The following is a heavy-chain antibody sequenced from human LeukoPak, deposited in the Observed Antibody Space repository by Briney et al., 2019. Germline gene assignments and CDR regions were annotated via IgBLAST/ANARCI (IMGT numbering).Heavy chain of an antibody. V-gene: IGHV1-69*05. CDR2: IIPIFGTA. D-gene: IGHD2-2*02. Sequence: SVKVSCKASGGTFSSYAISWVRQAPGQGLEWMGGIIPIFGTANYAQKFQGRVTITTDESTSTAYMELSSLRSEDSAVYYCARAGGYCSSTSCYRHMDVWGKGTTVTVSS. J-gene: IGHJ6*03. CDR1: GGTFSSYA. CDR3: ARAGGYCSSTSCYRHMDV.